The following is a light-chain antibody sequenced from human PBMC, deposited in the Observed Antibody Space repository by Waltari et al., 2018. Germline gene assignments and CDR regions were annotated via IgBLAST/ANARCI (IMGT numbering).Light chain of an antibody. Sequence: QSALSQPASVSGSPGPSLTITCTAASTDLASYNLVAWYQHHPSRAPKLILYEATKRPSGISHRFSGAKSGATASLRISGLQADDEADYYCCSYTGSSTSYGCGGGTKVTVL. CDR3: CSYTGSSTSYG. V-gene: IGLV2-23*01. J-gene: IGLJ1*01. CDR2: EAT. CDR1: STDLASYNL.